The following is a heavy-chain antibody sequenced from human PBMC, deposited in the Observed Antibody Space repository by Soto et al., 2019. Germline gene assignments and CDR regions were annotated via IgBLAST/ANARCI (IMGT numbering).Heavy chain of an antibody. CDR2: IYHSGSA. V-gene: IGHV4-4*02. J-gene: IGHJ4*02. CDR3: ARDAAVPGETDRFDY. Sequence: SETLSLTCAVSGGSITSNHWWSWVRQSPEKGLEWIGEIYHSGSANFNPSLKSRVTMSVDTSKNQFSLKLSYVTAADTAMYYCARDAAVPGETDRFDYWGQGTLVTVS. D-gene: IGHD6-19*01. CDR1: GGSITSNHW.